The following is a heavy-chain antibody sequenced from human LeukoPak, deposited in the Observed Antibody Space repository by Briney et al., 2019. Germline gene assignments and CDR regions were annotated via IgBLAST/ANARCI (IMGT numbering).Heavy chain of an antibody. J-gene: IGHJ3*02. Sequence: SVKVSCKASGGTFSSYAISWVRQAPGQGLEWMGGIIPIFGTANYAQKFQGRVTITADESTSTAYMELSSLRSDDTAVYYCALKLRGAFDIWGQGTMVTVSS. CDR1: GGTFSSYA. V-gene: IGHV1-69*13. CDR2: IIPIFGTA. CDR3: ALKLRGAFDI. D-gene: IGHD1-26*01.